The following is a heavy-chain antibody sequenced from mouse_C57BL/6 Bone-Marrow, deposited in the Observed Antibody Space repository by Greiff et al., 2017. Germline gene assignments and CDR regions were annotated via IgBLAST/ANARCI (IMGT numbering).Heavy chain of an antibody. J-gene: IGHJ2*01. CDR1: DSEVFPIAY. Sequence: QVQLKESGSELRSPGSSVKLSCKDFDSEVFPIAYMSWVRQKPGHGFEWIGGILPSIGRTIYGEKFEDKATLDADTLSNTAYLELNSLTSEDSAIYYCARRGYDYDGDFDYWGQGTTLTVSS. CDR3: ARRGYDYDGDFDY. D-gene: IGHD2-4*01. CDR2: ILPSIGRT. V-gene: IGHV15-2*01.